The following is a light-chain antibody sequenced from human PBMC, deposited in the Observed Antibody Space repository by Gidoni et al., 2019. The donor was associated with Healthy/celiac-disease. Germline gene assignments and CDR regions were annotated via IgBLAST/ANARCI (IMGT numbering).Light chain of an antibody. CDR2: GAS. Sequence: EIVLTQSPGTLPLSPGERATRSCRASQSVSSSYLAWYQQKPGQAPRLLIDGASSRATGIPDRFSGSGSGTDFTLTISRLEPEDFAVYYCQQYGSSPPITFGQGTRLEIK. CDR1: QSVSSSY. V-gene: IGKV3-20*01. J-gene: IGKJ5*01. CDR3: QQYGSSPPIT.